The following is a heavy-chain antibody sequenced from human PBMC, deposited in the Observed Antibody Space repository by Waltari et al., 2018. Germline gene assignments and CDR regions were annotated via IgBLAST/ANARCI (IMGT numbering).Heavy chain of an antibody. CDR3: ARSHGWDGYNFDH. D-gene: IGHD5-12*01. Sequence: QVQLVQSGAEVKKPGASVKVSCKASGYTFTSYAMHWVRQAPGQRLEWMGWINAGNGNTKYSQKFQGRVTISVDTSKNQFSLKLSSVTAADTAVYYCARSHGWDGYNFDHWGQGTLVTVSS. V-gene: IGHV1-3*01. CDR1: GYTFTSYA. J-gene: IGHJ4*02. CDR2: INAGNGNT.